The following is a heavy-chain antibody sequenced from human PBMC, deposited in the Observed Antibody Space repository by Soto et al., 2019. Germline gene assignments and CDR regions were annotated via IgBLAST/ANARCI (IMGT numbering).Heavy chain of an antibody. J-gene: IGHJ4*02. D-gene: IGHD2-15*01. CDR1: GGTFSSYT. CDR2: IIPILGIA. Sequence: QVQLVQSGAEVKKPGSSVKVSCKASGGTFSSYTISWVRQAPGQGLEWMGRIIPILGIANYAQKFQGRVTITADKSTSTAYMELSSLRSEDTAVYYCARSGGGWSGGSCYPDYWGQGTLVTVSS. V-gene: IGHV1-69*02. CDR3: ARSGGGWSGGSCYPDY.